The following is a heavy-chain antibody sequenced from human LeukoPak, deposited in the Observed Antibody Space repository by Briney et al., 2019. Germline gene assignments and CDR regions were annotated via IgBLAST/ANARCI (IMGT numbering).Heavy chain of an antibody. D-gene: IGHD2-15*01. J-gene: IGHJ4*02. CDR2: IYHSGST. V-gene: IGHV4-38-2*02. CDR3: ARDAGYCSGGSCYSPPYFDY. CDR1: GGSISSYY. Sequence: SETLSLTCTVSGGSISSYYWGWIRQPPGKGLEWIGSIYHSGSTYYNPSLKSRVTKSVDTSKNQFSLKLSSVTAADTAVYYCARDAGYCSGGSCYSPPYFDYWGQGTLVTVSS.